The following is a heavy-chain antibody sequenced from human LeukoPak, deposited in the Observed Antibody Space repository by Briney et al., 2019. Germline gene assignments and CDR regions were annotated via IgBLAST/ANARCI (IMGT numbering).Heavy chain of an antibody. CDR1: GGSISSSNW. V-gene: IGHV4-4*02. D-gene: IGHD5-12*01. Sequence: SETLSLTCAVSGGSISSSNWWSWVRQPPGKGLEWIGEIYHSGSTNYNSSLKSRVTISVDKSKNQFSLKLSSVTAADTAVYYCARASPKSGYDFDYWGQGTLVTVSS. J-gene: IGHJ4*02. CDR3: ARASPKSGYDFDY. CDR2: IYHSGST.